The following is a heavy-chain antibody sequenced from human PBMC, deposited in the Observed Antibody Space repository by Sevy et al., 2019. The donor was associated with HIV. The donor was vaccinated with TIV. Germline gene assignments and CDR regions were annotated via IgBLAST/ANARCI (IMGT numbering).Heavy chain of an antibody. J-gene: IGHJ6*02. CDR1: AFTFNTYA. CDR2: LSGSGRDT. Sequence: GGSLRLSCVASAFTFNTYAMSWVRQAPGKGLEWVSDLSGSGRDTYYADSVKGRFTISRDNSKNTVYLQMNSLRAEDTAVYYCAKDAYYYNSSGYSMSQWYYGMDVWGQGTTVTVSS. CDR3: AKDAYYYNSSGYSMSQWYYGMDV. D-gene: IGHD3-22*01. V-gene: IGHV3-23*01.